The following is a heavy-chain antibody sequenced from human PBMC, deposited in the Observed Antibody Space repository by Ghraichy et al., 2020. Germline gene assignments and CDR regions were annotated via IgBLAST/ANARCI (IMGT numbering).Heavy chain of an antibody. Sequence: GGSLRLSCVGSGFIFSGYNMNLVRQSPGKGLEWVAYISTSSRSIFYADSVKGRFTVSRDNAKNSLSLQMSSLRNEDTAVYYCARASRVVRFYYYDGMDVWGQGTTVTVSS. CDR3: ARASRVVRFYYYDGMDV. J-gene: IGHJ6*02. CDR2: ISTSSRSI. CDR1: GFIFSGYN. D-gene: IGHD2-21*01. V-gene: IGHV3-48*02.